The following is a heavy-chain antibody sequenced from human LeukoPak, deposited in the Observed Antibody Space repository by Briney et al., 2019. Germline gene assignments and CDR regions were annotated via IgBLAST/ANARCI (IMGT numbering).Heavy chain of an antibody. Sequence: GGSLRLSCIASGFTFSIYEVNWVRQAPGKGLEWISFIDSGGGKILYADSVKGRFTNSRDDAKNSLHLEMNSLRVDDTAIYYCARDYNGGEDFDYWGQGTLVTVSS. V-gene: IGHV3-48*03. CDR3: ARDYNGGEDFDY. D-gene: IGHD2-8*01. CDR2: IDSGGGKI. J-gene: IGHJ4*02. CDR1: GFTFSIYE.